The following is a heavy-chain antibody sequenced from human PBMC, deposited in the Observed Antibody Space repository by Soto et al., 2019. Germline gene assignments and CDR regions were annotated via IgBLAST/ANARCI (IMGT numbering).Heavy chain of an antibody. CDR3: ARLYGSRGPFDY. CDR1: GGSFSGYY. Sequence: QVQLQQWGAGLLKPSETLSLTCAVYGGSFSGYYWSWIRQPPGKGLEWIGEIKHRGSTNYNPSHKIRVTISVDTSKNQFALKLSSVTAADTAVYYCARLYGSRGPFDYWGQGTLVTVSS. CDR2: IKHRGST. V-gene: IGHV4-34*01. J-gene: IGHJ4*02. D-gene: IGHD6-13*01.